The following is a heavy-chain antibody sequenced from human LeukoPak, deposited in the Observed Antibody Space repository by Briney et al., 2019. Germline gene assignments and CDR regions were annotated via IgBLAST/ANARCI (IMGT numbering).Heavy chain of an antibody. J-gene: IGHJ4*02. D-gene: IGHD4-17*01. CDR1: GYTFTSYY. V-gene: IGHV1-46*01. CDR2: INPSGGST. Sequence: ASAKVSCKASGYTFTSYYMYWVRQAPGQGLEWMGIINPSGGSTTYAQNFQGRVTVTRDTSTSTVYMELSSLRSEDTAVYYCARVHDYGDLRYLDYWGQGTLVTVSS. CDR3: ARVHDYGDLRYLDY.